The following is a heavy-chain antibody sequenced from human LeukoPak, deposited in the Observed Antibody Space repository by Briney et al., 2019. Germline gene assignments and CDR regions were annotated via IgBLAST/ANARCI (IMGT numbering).Heavy chain of an antibody. CDR3: ASSGYGDDRFYYYYGMDV. CDR1: GFTFSDYY. Sequence: GGSLRLSCAASGFTFSDYYMSWIRQAPGKGLEWVSYISSSGSTIYYADSVKGRFTISRDNAKNSLYLQMNSLRAEDAAVYYCASSGYGDDRFYYYYGMDVWGQGTTVTVSS. CDR2: ISSSGSTI. D-gene: IGHD4-17*01. V-gene: IGHV3-11*01. J-gene: IGHJ6*02.